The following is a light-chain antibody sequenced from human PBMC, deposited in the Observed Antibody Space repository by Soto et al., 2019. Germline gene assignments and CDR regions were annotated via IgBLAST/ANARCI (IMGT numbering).Light chain of an antibody. CDR3: QSYDSSLSGSVV. V-gene: IGLV1-40*01. J-gene: IGLJ2*01. CDR1: SSNIGAGSD. Sequence: QPVLTQPPSVSGAPGQRVTISCTGSSSNIGAGSDVHWYQQLPGTAPKLLIYANINRPSGVPDRFSGSKSGSSASLAITGLQAEDEADYYCQSYDSSLSGSVVFGGGTKVTVL. CDR2: ANI.